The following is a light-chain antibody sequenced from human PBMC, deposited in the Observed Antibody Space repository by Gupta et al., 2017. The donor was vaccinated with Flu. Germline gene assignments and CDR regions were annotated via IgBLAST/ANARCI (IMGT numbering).Light chain of an antibody. V-gene: IGKV3-20*01. CDR1: QSVRDNQ. CDR3: QQDSDSFT. Sequence: IVLTQFPGSLSLSPGERATLFCRASQSVRDNQFACYRQKDGHPPTLLIYGLSKRAGGIPERFTGTGCGSDFTLTITNLEPEDFATYYCQQDSDSFTFGHGTKGD. CDR2: GLS. J-gene: IGKJ3*01.